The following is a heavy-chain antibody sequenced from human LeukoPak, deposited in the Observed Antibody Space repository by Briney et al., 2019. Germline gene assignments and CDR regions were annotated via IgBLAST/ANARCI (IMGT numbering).Heavy chain of an antibody. Sequence: SETLSVTRAHHGGSFRGYYWSSIRQPPGKGLELSGEINHRGSTNYHPSLKIPVTISVDTSKNQFSLKMRPVTAADTAVYYWAGGRSLDYWGQGTLVTVSS. V-gene: IGHV4-34*01. CDR1: GGSFRGYY. CDR3: AGGRSLDY. J-gene: IGHJ4*02. CDR2: INHRGST.